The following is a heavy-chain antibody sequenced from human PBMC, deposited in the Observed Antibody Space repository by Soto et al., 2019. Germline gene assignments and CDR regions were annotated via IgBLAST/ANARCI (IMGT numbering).Heavy chain of an antibody. Sequence: GYLSLSCPASGFNFPYNALSWVRQAPGNGLQWVSTVSGNGENTYYAESLRGRFTISRDTSKSTLYLKMNCLRVEDTAVYYCARLPGGTAPRPAYCRQGTPVT. CDR3: ARLPGGTAPRPAY. V-gene: IGHV3-23*01. CDR2: VSGNGENT. J-gene: IGHJ4*02. D-gene: IGHD6-6*01. CDR1: GFNFPYNA.